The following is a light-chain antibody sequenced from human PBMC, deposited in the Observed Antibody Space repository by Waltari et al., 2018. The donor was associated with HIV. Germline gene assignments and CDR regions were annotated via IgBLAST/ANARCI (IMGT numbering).Light chain of an antibody. CDR3: CSYADDYTWV. J-gene: IGLJ3*02. V-gene: IGLV2-11*01. CDR2: DVN. CDR1: SSDVGDYNY. Sequence: QSALTQPRSVSGSPGQSVTISCTGTSSDVGDYNYGSWYQQHPGKAPKLMIFDVNKRPSGVPDRFSGSKSGNTASLTISGLQAEDEADYYCCSYADDYTWVFGGGTKLTVL.